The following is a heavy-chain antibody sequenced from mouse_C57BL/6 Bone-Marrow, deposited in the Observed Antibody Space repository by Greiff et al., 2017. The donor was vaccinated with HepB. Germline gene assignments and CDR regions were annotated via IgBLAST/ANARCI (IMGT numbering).Heavy chain of an antibody. CDR3: ARDPYYGNSAWFAY. D-gene: IGHD2-10*01. Sequence: DVMLVESGGGLVKPGGSLKLSCAASGFTFSSYAMSWVRQTPEKRLEWVATISDGGSYTYYPDNVKGRFTISRDNAKNNLYLQMSHLKSEDTAMYYCARDPYYGNSAWFAYWGQGTLVTVSA. CDR1: GFTFSSYA. J-gene: IGHJ3*01. V-gene: IGHV5-4*01. CDR2: ISDGGSYT.